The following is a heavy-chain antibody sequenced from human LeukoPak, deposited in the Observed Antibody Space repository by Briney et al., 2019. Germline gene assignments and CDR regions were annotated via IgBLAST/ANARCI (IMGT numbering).Heavy chain of an antibody. CDR3: ARACHDYVWGSPPYYYYMAV. Sequence: GGSLRLSCAASGFTFSDYYMSWIRQAPGKGLEGVSYISSSGSTIYYADSVKGRFTISRDNAKNSLYLQMNSLRADDTPVYYCARACHDYVWGSPPYYYYMAVWGKGTTVTISS. CDR2: ISSSGSTI. CDR1: GFTFSDYY. V-gene: IGHV3-11*01. D-gene: IGHD3-16*01. J-gene: IGHJ6*03.